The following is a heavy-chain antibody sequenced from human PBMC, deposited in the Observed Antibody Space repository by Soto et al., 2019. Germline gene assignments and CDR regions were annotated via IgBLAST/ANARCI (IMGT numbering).Heavy chain of an antibody. CDR2: INHSGST. Sequence: PSETLSLTCAVYCGSFSGYYWSWIRQPPGKGLEWIGEINHSGSTNYNPSLKSRVTLSVDTSKNQFSLKLTSVTAADTAVYFCAGDQGYYYSGTDVWGQGTTVTVSS. CDR1: CGSFSGYY. V-gene: IGHV4-34*01. D-gene: IGHD2-2*01. CDR3: AGDQGYYYSGTDV. J-gene: IGHJ6*02.